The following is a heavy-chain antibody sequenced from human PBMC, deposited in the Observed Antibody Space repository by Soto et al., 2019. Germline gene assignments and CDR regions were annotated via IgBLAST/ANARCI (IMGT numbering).Heavy chain of an antibody. CDR2: ISGSGGST. CDR1: GFTFSSYA. D-gene: IGHD1-1*01. V-gene: IGHV3-23*01. CDR3: AKDLRTTGTTSGWFDP. Sequence: EVQLLESGGGLVQPGGSLRLSCAASGFTFSSYAMSWVRQAPGKGLEWVSAISGSGGSTYYADSVKGRFTISRDNSKNMLYLQMNRLRAEDTAVYYCAKDLRTTGTTSGWFDPWGQGTLLTVSS. J-gene: IGHJ5*02.